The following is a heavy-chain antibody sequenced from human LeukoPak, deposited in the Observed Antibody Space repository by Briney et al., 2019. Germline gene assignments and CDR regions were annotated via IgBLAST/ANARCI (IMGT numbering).Heavy chain of an antibody. D-gene: IGHD2-2*02. J-gene: IGHJ6*03. V-gene: IGHV4-59*01. CDR1: GGSISSYY. Sequence: SETLSLTCTVSGGSISSYYWSWIRQPPRKGLEWIGYIYYSGSTNYNPSLKSRVTISVDTSKNQFSLKLSSVTAADTAVYYCARASHCSSTSCYRAGYYYYYMDVWGKGTTVTVSS. CDR2: IYYSGST. CDR3: ARASHCSSTSCYRAGYYYYYMDV.